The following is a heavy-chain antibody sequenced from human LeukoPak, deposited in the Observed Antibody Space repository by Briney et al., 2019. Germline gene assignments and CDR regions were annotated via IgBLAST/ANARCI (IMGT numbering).Heavy chain of an antibody. CDR1: GGSISSSSYY. Sequence: SETLSLTCTVSGGSISSSSYYWGWIREPPGKGLGWIGSIYYSGSTSYNPSLKSRVTISVYTSKNQFSLKLSSVTAADTAVYYCARVYIVGATYYFDYWGQGTLVTVSS. CDR3: ARVYIVGATYYFDY. V-gene: IGHV4-39*07. D-gene: IGHD1-26*01. J-gene: IGHJ4*02. CDR2: IYYSGST.